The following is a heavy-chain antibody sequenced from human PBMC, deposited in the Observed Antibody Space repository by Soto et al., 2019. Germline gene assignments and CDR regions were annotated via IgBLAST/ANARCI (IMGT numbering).Heavy chain of an antibody. Sequence: QVQLVQSGAEVKKPGASVKVSCKASGYTFTSYGISWVRQAPGQGLEWMGWISAYNGNTNYAQKLQGRVTMTTDTSTSTADMELRRLRSRDTAVYYCAKVSANYDPHDAGAFDIWGQGKMVTVSS. V-gene: IGHV1-18*04. CDR2: ISAYNGNT. J-gene: IGHJ3*02. CDR1: GYTFTSYG. CDR3: AKVSANYDPHDAGAFDI. D-gene: IGHD3-3*01.